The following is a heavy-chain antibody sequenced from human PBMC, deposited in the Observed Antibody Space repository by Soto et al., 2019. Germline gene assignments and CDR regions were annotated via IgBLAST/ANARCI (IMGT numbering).Heavy chain of an antibody. CDR2: ISSSSSYI. J-gene: IGHJ4*02. Sequence: PGGSLRLSCAASGFTFSSYSMNWVRQAPGKGLEWVSSISSSSSYIYYADSVKGRFTISRDNAKNSLYLQMNSLRAEDTAVYYCASDILTGYHLHYWGQGTLVTVSS. D-gene: IGHD3-9*01. V-gene: IGHV3-21*04. CDR3: ASDILTGYHLHY. CDR1: GFTFSSYS.